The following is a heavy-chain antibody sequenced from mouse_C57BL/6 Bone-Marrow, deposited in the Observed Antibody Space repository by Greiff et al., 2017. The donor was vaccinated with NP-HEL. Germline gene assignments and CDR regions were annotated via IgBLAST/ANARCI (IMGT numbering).Heavy chain of an antibody. V-gene: IGHV14-1*01. D-gene: IGHD2-1*01. J-gene: IGHJ4*01. CDR2: IDPEDGDT. CDR3: TRFYYGNYDAMDY. CDR1: GFNIKDYY. Sequence: VHVKQSGAELVRPGASVKLSCTASGFNIKDYYMHWVKQRPEQGLEWIGRIDPEDGDTEYAPKFQGKATMTADTSSNTAYLQLSSLTSEDTAVYYCTRFYYGNYDAMDYWGQGTSVTVSS.